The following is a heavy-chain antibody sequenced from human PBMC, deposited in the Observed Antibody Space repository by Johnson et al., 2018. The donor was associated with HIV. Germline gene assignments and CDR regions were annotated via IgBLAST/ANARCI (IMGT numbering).Heavy chain of an antibody. V-gene: IGHV3-30*03. CDR3: AREGPSDAFDI. Sequence: QVQLVESGGGVVQPGRSLRLSCAASGFSFSHYAMDWVRQAPGKGLEWVAVISSDGSNKHYADSVKGRFTISRAYSKHTLYLQMNSRRAEDTAVYYCAREGPSDAFDIWGQGTMVTVSS. CDR1: GFSFSHYA. CDR2: ISSDGSNK. J-gene: IGHJ3*02.